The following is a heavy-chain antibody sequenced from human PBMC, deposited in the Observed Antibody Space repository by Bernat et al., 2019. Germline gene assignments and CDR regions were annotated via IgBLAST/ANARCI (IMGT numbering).Heavy chain of an antibody. J-gene: IGHJ4*02. CDR2: ISYDGSNK. CDR1: GFTFSSYG. CDR3: AKYLSGGTSYPLDY. D-gene: IGHD1-14*01. V-gene: IGHV3-30*18. Sequence: QVQLVESGGGVVQPGRSLRISCAASGFTFSSYGMHWVRQAPGKGLEWVAVISYDGSNKYYVDSVKGRFTISRDNSKNTLYLQMNSLRVEDSTLYYCAKYLSGGTSYPLDYWGQGTPVTVSS.